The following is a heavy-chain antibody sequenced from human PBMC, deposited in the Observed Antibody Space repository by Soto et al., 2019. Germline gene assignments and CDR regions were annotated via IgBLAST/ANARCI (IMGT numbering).Heavy chain of an antibody. V-gene: IGHV3-11*03. CDR1: GFTFSDYY. D-gene: IGHD1-26*01. CDR2: INYDSTYT. Sequence: SLRLSCAASGFTFSDYYMTWIRQAPGKGLEWVSYINYDSTYTNYADSVKGRFTISRDNAKNSLYLQMNSLTAEDTAVYYCARPRYSGTSRFDYWGQGTLVTVSS. J-gene: IGHJ4*02. CDR3: ARPRYSGTSRFDY.